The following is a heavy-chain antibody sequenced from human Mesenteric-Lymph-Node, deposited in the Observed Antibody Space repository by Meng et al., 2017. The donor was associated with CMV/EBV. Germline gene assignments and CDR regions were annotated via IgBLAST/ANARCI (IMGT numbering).Heavy chain of an antibody. CDR1: GGASSSGGDY. CDR2: TDYGGST. D-gene: IGHD1-1*01. J-gene: IGHJ5*02. CDR3: ARIVLERLPDGCDP. V-gene: IGHV4-31*01. Sequence: GGASSSGGDYWGWTRQHLGQATEWMVYTDYGGSTDCSPSRKSPVTIAVVTSKSRFSMKPSSVTAADTAVYDRARIVLERLPDGCDPWGQGTLVTVSS.